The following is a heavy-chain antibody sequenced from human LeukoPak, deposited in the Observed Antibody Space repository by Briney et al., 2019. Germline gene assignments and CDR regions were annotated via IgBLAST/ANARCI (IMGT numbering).Heavy chain of an antibody. CDR1: GFTFSSYA. D-gene: IGHD3-22*01. J-gene: IGHJ4*02. CDR2: ISYDGSNK. Sequence: GGSLRLSCAASGFTFSSYAMHWVRQAPGKGLEWVAVISYDGSNKYYADSVKGRFTISRDNSRNTLYLQMNSLRAEDTAVYYCARDLDYYDSSGYTDYWGQGTLVTVSS. V-gene: IGHV3-30-3*01. CDR3: ARDLDYYDSSGYTDY.